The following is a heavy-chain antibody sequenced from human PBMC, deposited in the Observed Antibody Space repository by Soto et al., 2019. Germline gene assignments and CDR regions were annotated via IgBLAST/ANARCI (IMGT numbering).Heavy chain of an antibody. Sequence: PSETLSLTCSVSSRSISSYYWSWVRQSPGKGLEWIGYVYYSGNALYNPSLKSRVTMSVDISRKQLSLNLRSVNAADTAVYYCARTHMVESWVDSWGQGSLVTVSS. CDR1: SRSISSYY. CDR3: ARTHMVESWVDS. V-gene: IGHV4-59*01. D-gene: IGHD3-10*01. J-gene: IGHJ4*02. CDR2: VYYSGNA.